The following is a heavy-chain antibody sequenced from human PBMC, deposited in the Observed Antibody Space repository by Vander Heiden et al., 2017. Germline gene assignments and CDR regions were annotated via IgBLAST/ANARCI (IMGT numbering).Heavy chain of an antibody. D-gene: IGHD1-26*01. CDR1: GDSISSYY. CDR3: ARGGLGTTTH. V-gene: IGHV4-59*01. CDR2: IFYSGTT. J-gene: IGHJ4*02. Sequence: QVQLQEPGPGLVKPSETLFLTCNVSGDSISSYYWNWIRQPPGEGLEWIGHIFYSGTTNYNPSLRSRVTISLDRSKKQFSLRLNSVTAADAAVYYCARGGLGTTTHWGQGTLVAVSS.